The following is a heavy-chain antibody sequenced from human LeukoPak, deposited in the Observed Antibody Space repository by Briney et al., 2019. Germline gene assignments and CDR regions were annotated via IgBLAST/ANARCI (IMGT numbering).Heavy chain of an antibody. CDR2: IYYSGST. CDR1: GGSISSGGYY. V-gene: IGHV4-31*03. J-gene: IGHJ4*02. Sequence: SETLSLTCTVSGGSISSGGYYWSWIRQHPGTGLEWIGYIYYSGSTYYNPSLKSRVTISVDTSKNQFSLKLSSVTAADTAVYYCARAPPGLGLDYWGQGTLVTVSS. D-gene: IGHD1-14*01. CDR3: ARAPPGLGLDY.